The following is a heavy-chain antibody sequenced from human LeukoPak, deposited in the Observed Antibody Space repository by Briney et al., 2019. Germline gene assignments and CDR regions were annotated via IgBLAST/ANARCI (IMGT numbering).Heavy chain of an antibody. CDR1: GYTFPSYF. CDR2: INPTGGST. CDR3: ARDKYSSSWGDYYYYGMDV. V-gene: IGHV1-46*01. D-gene: IGHD6-13*01. J-gene: IGHJ6*02. Sequence: GASVKVSCKASGYTFPSYFMHWVRQAPGQGLEWMGIINPTGGSTTYAQKFQGRVTMTRDTSTSTVYMELSSLRSDDTAVYYCARDKYSSSWGDYYYYGMDVWGQGTTVTVSS.